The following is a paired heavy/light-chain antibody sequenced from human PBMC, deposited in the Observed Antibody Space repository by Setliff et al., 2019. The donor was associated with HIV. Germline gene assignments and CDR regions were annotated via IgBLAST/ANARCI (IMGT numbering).Light chain of an antibody. V-gene: IGKV3-20*01. J-gene: IGKJ1*01. CDR3: QQNGGPTWP. CDR1: ESVNGNK. Sequence: EIVLTQSPGTLSLSPGERATLSCRASESVNGNKLAWLQQKPGQAPRLLIFRASTRAPGIPDRFIGSGSGTDFTLTITRLEPEDFAVYYCQQNGGPTWPSGQGTKVEIK. CDR2: RAS.
Heavy chain of an antibody. J-gene: IGHJ3*01. Sequence: EVQLVESGGGLVMPGESLRLSCAASGFTFSNAWMYWFRQAPGKGLEWVGRIKSRVAGGTTDFAAPVKGRFSISRDDSKDTLYLQLSSLQTEDTAVYFCATDWGSGTYPLYAFDLWGQGTKVTVSS. D-gene: IGHD1-26*01. CDR2: IKSRVAGGTT. CDR3: ATDWGSGTYPLYAFDL. V-gene: IGHV3-15*05. CDR1: GFTFSNAW.